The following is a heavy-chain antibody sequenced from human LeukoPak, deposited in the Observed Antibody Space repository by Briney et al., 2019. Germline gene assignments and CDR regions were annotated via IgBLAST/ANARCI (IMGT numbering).Heavy chain of an antibody. J-gene: IGHJ4*02. CDR1: GFTFSSYS. CDR2: ISSSSSTI. Sequence: PGGSLRLSCAASGFTFSSYSMNWVRQAPGKGLEWVSYISSSSSTIYYADSVKGRFTISRDNAKSSLYLQMNSLRAEDTAVYYCARTGYRSYWGQGTLVTVSS. D-gene: IGHD6-13*01. CDR3: ARTGYRSY. V-gene: IGHV3-48*01.